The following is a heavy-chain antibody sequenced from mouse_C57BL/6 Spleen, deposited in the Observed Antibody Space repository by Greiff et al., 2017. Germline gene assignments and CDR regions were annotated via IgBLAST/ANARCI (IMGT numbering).Heavy chain of an antibody. CDR3: ARHYGGSSPAYYAMDY. CDR2: IWSDGST. CDR1: GFSLTSYG. J-gene: IGHJ4*01. Sequence: QVQLKESGPGLVAPSQSLSITCTVSGFSLTSYGVHWVRQPPGKGLEWLVVIWSDGSTTYNSALKSRLSISKDNSKSQVFLKMNSLQTDDTAMYYWARHYGGSSPAYYAMDYWGQGTSVTVSS. V-gene: IGHV2-6-1*01. D-gene: IGHD1-1*01.